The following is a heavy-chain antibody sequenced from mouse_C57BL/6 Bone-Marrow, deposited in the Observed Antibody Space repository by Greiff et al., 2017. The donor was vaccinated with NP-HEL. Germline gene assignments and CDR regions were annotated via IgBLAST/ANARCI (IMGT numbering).Heavy chain of an antibody. J-gene: IGHJ2*01. Sequence: QVQLQQPGAELVKPGASLKLSCKASGYTFTSYWMHWVKQRPGQGLEWIGMIHPNSGSTNYNEKFKSKATLTVDKSSSTAYMQLSSLTSEDSAVYYCARERAYYPYFDYWGQGTTLTVSS. CDR3: ARERAYYPYFDY. D-gene: IGHD1-1*02. V-gene: IGHV1-64*01. CDR1: GYTFTSYW. CDR2: IHPNSGST.